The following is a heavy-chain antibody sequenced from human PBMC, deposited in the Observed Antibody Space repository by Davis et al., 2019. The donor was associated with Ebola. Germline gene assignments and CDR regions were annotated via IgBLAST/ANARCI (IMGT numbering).Heavy chain of an antibody. CDR1: GFTFSNYA. CDR3: VKVGDGSDFDY. D-gene: IGHD5-24*01. CDR2: ITSNGFST. Sequence: GESLKISCAASGFTFSNYAMHWVRQAPGKGLEFVSGITSNGFSTYYAASVKGRFTISRDDSKNTVFLQMGSLRPEDRAVYYCVKVGDGSDFDYWGQGAHVTVSS. J-gene: IGHJ4*02. V-gene: IGHV3-64*02.